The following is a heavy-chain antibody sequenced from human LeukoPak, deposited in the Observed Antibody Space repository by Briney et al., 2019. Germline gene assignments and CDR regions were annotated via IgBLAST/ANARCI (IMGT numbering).Heavy chain of an antibody. J-gene: IGHJ4*02. CDR2: INPNSGGT. Sequence: ASVKVSCKASGYTFTGYYMHWVRQAPGQGLEWMGWINPNSGGTNYAQKFQGRVTMTRDTSISTAYMELGRLRSDDTAVYYCAYATGGPYYFDYWGQGTLVTVSS. D-gene: IGHD7-27*01. CDR3: AYATGGPYYFDY. CDR1: GYTFTGYY. V-gene: IGHV1-2*02.